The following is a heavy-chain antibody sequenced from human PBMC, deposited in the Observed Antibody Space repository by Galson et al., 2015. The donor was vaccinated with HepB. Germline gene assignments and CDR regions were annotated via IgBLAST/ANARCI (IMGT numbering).Heavy chain of an antibody. D-gene: IGHD5-18*01. CDR2: ISAYNGNT. V-gene: IGHV1-18*04. J-gene: IGHJ4*02. CDR3: ARTRSAVDTAMVTAPTYYYFDY. Sequence: SVKVSCKASGYTFTSYGISWVRQAPGQGLEWMGWISAYNGNTNYAQKLQGRVTMTTDTSTSTAYMELRSLRSDDTAVYYCARTRSAVDTAMVTAPTYYYFDYWGQGTLVTVSS. CDR1: GYTFTSYG.